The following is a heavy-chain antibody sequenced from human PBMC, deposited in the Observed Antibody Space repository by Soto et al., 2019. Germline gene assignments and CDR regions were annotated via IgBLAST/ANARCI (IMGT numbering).Heavy chain of an antibody. CDR3: ARFDGSGSFPDDY. Sequence: QVQVVQSGAEVKEPGASVEVACKASGYTFTTYGISWVRQAPGQGREWIGWINAYTGNTNYAQKVQGRVTMTTDTCTSTDYMELRSLRSDDTDVYYCARFDGSGSFPDDYWGQGTLVTVSS. V-gene: IGHV1-18*01. J-gene: IGHJ4*02. CDR2: INAYTGNT. D-gene: IGHD3-10*01. CDR1: GYTFTTYG.